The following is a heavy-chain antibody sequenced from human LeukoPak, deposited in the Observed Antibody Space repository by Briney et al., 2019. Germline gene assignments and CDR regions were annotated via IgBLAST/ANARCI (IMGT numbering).Heavy chain of an antibody. V-gene: IGHV3-23*01. CDR2: IASNGANS. CDR1: GFNFRDAA. Sequence: PGGSLRLSCAASGFNFRDAAMTWVRQAPGKGLEWVSLIASNGANSYYADSVKGRFTISRDNSKNTLFLQMNSLRAEDTAVYYCAKDARRTSGWYFFDYWGQGTLVTVSS. D-gene: IGHD6-19*01. J-gene: IGHJ4*02. CDR3: AKDARRTSGWYFFDY.